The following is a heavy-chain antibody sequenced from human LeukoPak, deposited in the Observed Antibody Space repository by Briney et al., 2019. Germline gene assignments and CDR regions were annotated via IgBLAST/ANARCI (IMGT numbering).Heavy chain of an antibody. CDR3: ARVTRQYYDSSGYYPHSDY. CDR1: GFTFSSYE. CDR2: ISSSGSTI. J-gene: IGHJ4*02. V-gene: IGHV3-48*03. D-gene: IGHD3-22*01. Sequence: GGSLRLSCAASGFTFSSYEMNWVRQAPGNGLEWLSYISSSGSTIYYADSVKVRFTISRDNAKNSLYLQMNSLRAEDTAVYYCARVTRQYYDSSGYYPHSDYWGQGTLVTVSS.